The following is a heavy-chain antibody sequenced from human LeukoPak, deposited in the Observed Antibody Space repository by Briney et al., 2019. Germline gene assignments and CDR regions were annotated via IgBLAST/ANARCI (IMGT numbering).Heavy chain of an antibody. CDR2: INHSGST. V-gene: IGHV4-34*01. J-gene: IGHJ4*02. D-gene: IGHD2-2*01. CDR1: GGSFGGYY. Sequence: SETLSLTCAVYGGSFGGYYWGWIRQPPGKGLEWIGEINHSGSTNYNPSLKSRVTISVDTSKNQFSLKLSSVTAADTAVYYCARGGSPLYCSSTSCPKPSYYFDYWGQGTLVTVSS. CDR3: ARGGSPLYCSSTSCPKPSYYFDY.